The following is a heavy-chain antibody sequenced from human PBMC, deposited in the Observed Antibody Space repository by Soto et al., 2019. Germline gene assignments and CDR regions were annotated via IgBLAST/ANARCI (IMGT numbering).Heavy chain of an antibody. CDR1: GYTFTSYG. Sequence: QVQLVQSGAEVKKPGASVKVSCKASGYTFTSYGISWVRQAPGQGLEWMGWISAYNGNTNYAQKLQGRVTMTTDTSTSTAYMELRSLRSDDTAMYYCARDFRYYYGSGTPEYYFDYWGQGTLVTVSS. CDR2: ISAYNGNT. V-gene: IGHV1-18*01. D-gene: IGHD3-10*01. CDR3: ARDFRYYYGSGTPEYYFDY. J-gene: IGHJ4*02.